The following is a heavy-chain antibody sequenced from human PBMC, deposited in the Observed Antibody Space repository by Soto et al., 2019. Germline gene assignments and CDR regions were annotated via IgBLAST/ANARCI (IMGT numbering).Heavy chain of an antibody. V-gene: IGHV1-18*01. CDR1: GYTFTSDG. Sequence: GASVKVSCKASGYTFTSDGISWVRQAPGQGLEWMGWISAYNGNTNYAQKLQGRVTMTTDTSTSTAYMELRSLRSDDTAVYYCARVGRYYYDSSGYLDYWGQGTQVTDSS. CDR2: ISAYNGNT. D-gene: IGHD3-22*01. J-gene: IGHJ4*02. CDR3: ARVGRYYYDSSGYLDY.